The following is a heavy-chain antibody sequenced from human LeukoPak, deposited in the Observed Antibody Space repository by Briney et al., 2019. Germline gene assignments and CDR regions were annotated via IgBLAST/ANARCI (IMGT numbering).Heavy chain of an antibody. CDR1: GGSFSGYY. Sequence: SETLSLTCAVYGGSFSGYYWSWIRQPPGKGLEWIGEINHSGSTNYNPSLKSRVTISVDTSKNQFSLKLSSVTAADTAVYYCARRSGYDFWSGYQKYYFDYWGQGTLVTVSS. V-gene: IGHV4-34*01. J-gene: IGHJ4*02. CDR2: INHSGST. D-gene: IGHD3-3*01. CDR3: ARRSGYDFWSGYQKYYFDY.